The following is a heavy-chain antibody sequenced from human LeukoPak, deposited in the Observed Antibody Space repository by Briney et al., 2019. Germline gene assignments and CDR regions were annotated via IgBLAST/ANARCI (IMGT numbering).Heavy chain of an antibody. D-gene: IGHD3-22*01. CDR3: ARGTYYYDSSGYYYRLDYFDY. Sequence: SETLSLTCTVSGGSVSSGSYYWSWIRQPPGKGLEWIGYIYYSGSTNYNPSLKSRVTISVDTSKNQFSLKLSSVTAADTAVYYCARGTYYYDSSGYYYRLDYFDYWGQGTLVTVSS. CDR2: IYYSGST. CDR1: GGSVSSGSYY. V-gene: IGHV4-61*01. J-gene: IGHJ4*02.